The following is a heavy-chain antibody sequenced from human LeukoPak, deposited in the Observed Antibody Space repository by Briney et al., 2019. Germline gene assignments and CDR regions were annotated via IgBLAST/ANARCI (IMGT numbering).Heavy chain of an antibody. J-gene: IGHJ4*02. CDR1: GFTFSSYS. CDR3: AKGSSGYIYGDY. Sequence: LAGGSLRLSCAASGFTFSSYSMSWARQAPGMGLEWVSGLSGGSDGTYYADSVKGRFTISRDNSKNTLYLQMNSLRAEDTAIYYCAKGSSGYIYGDYWGQGTLVTVSS. V-gene: IGHV3-23*01. CDR2: LSGGSDGT. D-gene: IGHD5-18*01.